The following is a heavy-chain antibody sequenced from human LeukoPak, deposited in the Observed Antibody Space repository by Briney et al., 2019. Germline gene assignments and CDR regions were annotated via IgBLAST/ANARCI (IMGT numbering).Heavy chain of an antibody. V-gene: IGHV1-2*02. Sequence: GASVKVSCKASGHTFTSYYMHWVRQAPGQGLEWMGWINPNSGGTNYAQKFQGRVTMTRDTSISTAYMELSRLRSDDTAVYYCARDLNLDSAFDIWGQGTMVTVSS. CDR3: ARDLNLDSAFDI. J-gene: IGHJ3*02. CDR1: GHTFTSYY. D-gene: IGHD2-2*03. CDR2: INPNSGGT.